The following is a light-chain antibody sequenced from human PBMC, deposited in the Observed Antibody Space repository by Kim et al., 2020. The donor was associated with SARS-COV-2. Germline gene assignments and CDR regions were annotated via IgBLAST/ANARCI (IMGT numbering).Light chain of an antibody. Sequence: DIQLTQSPSSLSASVGDGVTIACRADQVISNYLAWYQRKPGRPPTLLIYDASGLQSGVPSRFSGSRSGTDFTLTINILQPEDVGTYYCQQYDSVPWTFGQGTKVDIK. J-gene: IGKJ1*01. V-gene: IGKV1-27*01. CDR1: QVISNY. CDR3: QQYDSVPWT. CDR2: DAS.